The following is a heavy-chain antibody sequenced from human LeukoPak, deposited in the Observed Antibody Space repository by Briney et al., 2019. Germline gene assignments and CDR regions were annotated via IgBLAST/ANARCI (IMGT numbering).Heavy chain of an antibody. CDR2: ISGSGGST. J-gene: IGHJ3*02. CDR3: AKVLIWTYGSGNYYKGAFDI. D-gene: IGHD3-10*01. Sequence: GGSLRLSCAASGFTLSSYAMSWVRQAPGKGLEWVSAISGSGGSTYYADSVKGRFTISRDNSKNTLYLQMNSLRAEDTAVYYCAKVLIWTYGSGNYYKGAFDIWGQGTMVTVFS. CDR1: GFTLSSYA. V-gene: IGHV3-23*01.